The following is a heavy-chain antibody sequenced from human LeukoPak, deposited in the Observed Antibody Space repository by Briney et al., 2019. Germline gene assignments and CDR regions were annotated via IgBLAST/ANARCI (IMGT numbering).Heavy chain of an antibody. V-gene: IGHV1-2*02. D-gene: IGHD2-8*02. J-gene: IGHJ4*02. CDR1: GYTFTAYY. CDR2: IDTNTGAT. CDR3: ASEAFCAGGSCNVQRVAS. Sequence: ASVKVSCKASGYTFTAYYIHWVRQAPGQGLEWMGWIDTNTGATKYAQKFQGRVTITRDTSTGTAYLELSSLISGDTALYYCASEAFCAGGSCNVQRVASWGPGTLVTVSS.